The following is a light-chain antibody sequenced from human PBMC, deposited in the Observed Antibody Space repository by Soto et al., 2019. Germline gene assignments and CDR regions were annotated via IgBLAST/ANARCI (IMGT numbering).Light chain of an antibody. CDR2: YDS. V-gene: IGLV3-21*04. Sequence: SSELTQPPSVSVAPGKTARITCGGNNIGSKSVHWYQQKPGQAPVLVIYYDSDRPSGIPERFSGSNSGNTATLTISRVEAGDEADYYCQVWDSSSDHLVFGGGTKLTVL. CDR3: QVWDSSSDHLV. CDR1: NIGSKS. J-gene: IGLJ2*01.